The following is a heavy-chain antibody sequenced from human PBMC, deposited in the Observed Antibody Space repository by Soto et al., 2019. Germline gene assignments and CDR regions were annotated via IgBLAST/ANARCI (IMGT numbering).Heavy chain of an antibody. CDR1: GFTFSSYA. D-gene: IGHD3-10*01. CDR3: VKDLGRDGSGSSH. Sequence: GGSLRLSCAASGFTFSSYAMHWVRQAPGKGLEYVSAISSNGGSTYYADSVKGRFTISRDNSKNTLYLQMSSLRAEDTAVYYCVKDLGRDGSGSSHWGQGTLVTVSS. V-gene: IGHV3-64D*06. CDR2: ISSNGGST. J-gene: IGHJ4*02.